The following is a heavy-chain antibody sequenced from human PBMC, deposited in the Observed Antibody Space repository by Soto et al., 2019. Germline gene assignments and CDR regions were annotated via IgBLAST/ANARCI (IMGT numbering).Heavy chain of an antibody. CDR1: GGSISSGDYY. V-gene: IGHV4-30-4*01. J-gene: IGHJ4*02. Sequence: PSETLSLTCTVSGGSISSGDYYWSWIRQPPGKGLEWIGYIYYSGSTYYNPSLKSRVTISVDTSKNQFSLKLSSVTAADTAVYYCARSEGYYYGSGSFYYRGQGTLVTVSS. D-gene: IGHD3-10*01. CDR2: IYYSGST. CDR3: ARSEGYYYGSGSFYY.